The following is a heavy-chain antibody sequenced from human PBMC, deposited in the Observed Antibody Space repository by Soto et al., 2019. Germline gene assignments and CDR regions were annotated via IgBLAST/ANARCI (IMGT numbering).Heavy chain of an antibody. CDR3: ARGRGYCGGTNCYLDY. Sequence: GGSLRLSCAASGFTFDYYWMHWVRQAPGKGLVWVSRIYSDGTSTTYADSVKGRFTISRDNAKNTLYLQMNSLRDDDTAVYYCARGRGYCGGTNCYLDYWGQGALVTVSS. D-gene: IGHD2-21*01. CDR1: GFTFDYYW. J-gene: IGHJ4*02. V-gene: IGHV3-74*01. CDR2: IYSDGTST.